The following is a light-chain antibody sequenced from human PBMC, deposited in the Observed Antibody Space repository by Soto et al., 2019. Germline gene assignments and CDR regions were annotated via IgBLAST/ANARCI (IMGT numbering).Light chain of an antibody. V-gene: IGLV1-44*01. CDR3: ATWDDSLNGYV. J-gene: IGLJ1*01. Sequence: QSVLTQPPSVSGTAAQRVTISCSGSSSNIGSNAVNWYQQLPGTAPKLLIYGNNQWPSGVPARFSGSKSGTSASLAISGLQSEDEDDYYCATWDDSLNGYVFGTGTKLTVL. CDR1: SSNIGSNA. CDR2: GNN.